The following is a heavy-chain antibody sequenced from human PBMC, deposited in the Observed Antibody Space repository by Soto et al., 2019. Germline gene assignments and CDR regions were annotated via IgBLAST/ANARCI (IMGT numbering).Heavy chain of an antibody. CDR1: GYSISSCYY. CDR3: ARKAYCGGDCYFDY. Sequence: RSLTCAVSGYSISSCYYWGWIRQPPGKGLEWIGSIYHSGSTYYNPSLKSRVTISVDTSKNQFSLKLSSVTAADTAVYYCARKAYCGGDCYFDYWGQGTLVTVSS. J-gene: IGHJ4*02. V-gene: IGHV4-38-2*01. CDR2: IYHSGST. D-gene: IGHD2-21*02.